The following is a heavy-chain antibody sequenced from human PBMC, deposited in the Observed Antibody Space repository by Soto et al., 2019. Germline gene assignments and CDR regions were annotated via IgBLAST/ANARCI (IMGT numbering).Heavy chain of an antibody. CDR3: ARAAPSGYVVDI. CDR1: GYTLTSYD. V-gene: IGHV1-8*01. J-gene: IGHJ4*02. Sequence: QVQLVQSGAEVKKPGASVKVSCKASGYTLTSYDINWVRQATGQGLEWVGWMNPSTGETGYAQKFQGRVTMTSKASIGTAYMELNSLRSEDTAVYYCARAAPSGYVVDIWGQGTLVTVSS. CDR2: MNPSTGET. D-gene: IGHD3-22*01.